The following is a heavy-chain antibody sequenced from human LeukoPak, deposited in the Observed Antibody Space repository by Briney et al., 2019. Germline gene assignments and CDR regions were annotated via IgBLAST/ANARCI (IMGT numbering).Heavy chain of an antibody. Sequence: GGSLRLPCAASGFTFSSYAMSWVRQAPGKGLEWVSGISGSGGSTYYADSVKGRFTISRDDSKNTLYLQVNSLRAEDTAVYYCAKDRRLRVTQWDAFDYWGQGTLVTVSS. CDR3: AKDRRLRVTQWDAFDY. CDR1: GFTFSSYA. V-gene: IGHV3-23*01. D-gene: IGHD1-26*01. J-gene: IGHJ4*02. CDR2: ISGSGGST.